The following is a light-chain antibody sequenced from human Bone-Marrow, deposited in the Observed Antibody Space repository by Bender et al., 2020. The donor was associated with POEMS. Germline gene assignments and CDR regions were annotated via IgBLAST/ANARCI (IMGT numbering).Light chain of an antibody. CDR1: SNDVGGYYY. Sequence: QSALTQPRSVSGSPGQSVTISCTGTSNDVGGYYYVSWYQHHPGKAPKLITYGITNRPSGVSNRFSGSKSGNTASLSISGLQAQDEADYYCCSYAGSTTYVVFGGGTKLTVL. CDR3: CSYAGSTTYVV. CDR2: GIT. V-gene: IGLV2-11*01. J-gene: IGLJ2*01.